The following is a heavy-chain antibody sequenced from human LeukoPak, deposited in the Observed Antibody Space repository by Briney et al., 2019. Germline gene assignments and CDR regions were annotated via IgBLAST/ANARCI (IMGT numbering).Heavy chain of an antibody. V-gene: IGHV4-34*01. J-gene: IGHJ4*02. Sequence: SETLSLTCAVYGGSFSGYYWSWIRQPPGKGLEWIGEINHSGSTNYNPSLKSRVTISVDTSKNQFSLKLSSVTAADTAVYYCARLTGRPSHNSDYWGQGTLVTVSS. CDR2: INHSGST. CDR3: ARLTGRPSHNSDY. D-gene: IGHD1-1*01. CDR1: GGSFSGYY.